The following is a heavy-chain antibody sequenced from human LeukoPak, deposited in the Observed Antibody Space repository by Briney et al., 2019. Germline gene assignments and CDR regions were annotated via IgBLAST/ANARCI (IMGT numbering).Heavy chain of an antibody. V-gene: IGHV3-23*01. CDR2: ISGSGSSS. CDR3: AKDFLYNVVDY. D-gene: IGHD3-10*01. J-gene: IGHJ4*02. CDR1: GFTFSNYA. Sequence: SGGSLRPPCAASGFTFSNYAMTWVRQAPGMGLAWVSSISGSGSSSYYADSVKGRFTVSRDNSKNTLHLQMNSLRAEDTAVYYCAKDFLYNVVDYWGQGTLVAVSS.